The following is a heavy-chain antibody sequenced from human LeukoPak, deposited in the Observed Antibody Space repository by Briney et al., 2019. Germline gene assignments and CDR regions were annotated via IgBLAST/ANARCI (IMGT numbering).Heavy chain of an antibody. J-gene: IGHJ6*02. Sequence: GGSLRLSCAASGLTFSSYWMNWARQAPGKGLEWVASINHNGNVNYYVDSVKGRFTISRDNAKNSLYLQMSNLRAEDTAVYFCARGGGLNVWGQGATVTVSS. D-gene: IGHD3-16*01. CDR2: INHNGNVN. CDR3: ARGGGLNV. V-gene: IGHV3-7*03. CDR1: GLTFSSYW.